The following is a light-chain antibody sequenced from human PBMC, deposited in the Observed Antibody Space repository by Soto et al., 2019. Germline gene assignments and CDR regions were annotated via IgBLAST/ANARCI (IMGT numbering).Light chain of an antibody. V-gene: IGLV2-14*01. CDR2: HVS. CDR1: SSDVGGYNH. CDR3: SSYTSTSTYV. Sequence: QSALTQPASVSGSPGQSITISCTGTSSDVGGYNHVSWYQQYPGKAPKLMIYHVSNRPSGVSNRFSGSKSGNSASLTISGLQPEDEADYYCSSYTSTSTYVFGTGTKVTVL. J-gene: IGLJ1*01.